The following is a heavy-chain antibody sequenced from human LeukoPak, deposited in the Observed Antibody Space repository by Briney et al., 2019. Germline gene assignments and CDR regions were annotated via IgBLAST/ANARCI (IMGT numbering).Heavy chain of an antibody. CDR1: GGSISSYY. CDR3: ARLDTAMVGDV. V-gene: IGHV4-4*09. J-gene: IGHJ6*04. Sequence: PSETLSLTRTVSGGSISSYYWSWIRQPPGRGLEWIGYIYTSGSTNYNPSLKSRVTISVDTSKNQFSLKLSSVTAADTAVYYCARLDTAMVGDVWGKGTTVTVSS. CDR2: IYTSGST. D-gene: IGHD5-18*01.